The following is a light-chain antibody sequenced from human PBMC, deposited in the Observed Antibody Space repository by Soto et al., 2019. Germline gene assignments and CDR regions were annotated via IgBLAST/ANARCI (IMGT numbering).Light chain of an antibody. V-gene: IGKV3-11*01. Sequence: EIVLTHSPATLSVSPGQRSTLSFRASQSVSSYLAWYQQKPGQAPRLLIYDASNRATGIPARFSGSGSGTDFTLTISSLEPEDFAVYYCQQRSSWPSFGQGTRLEI. CDR3: QQRSSWPS. CDR2: DAS. CDR1: QSVSSY. J-gene: IGKJ5*01.